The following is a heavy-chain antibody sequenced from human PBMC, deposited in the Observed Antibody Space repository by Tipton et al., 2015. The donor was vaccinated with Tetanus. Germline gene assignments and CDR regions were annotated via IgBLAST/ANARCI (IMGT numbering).Heavy chain of an antibody. V-gene: IGHV3-23*01. CDR3: AKEALGVLNL. D-gene: IGHD1-14*01. CDR2: ISGSRLTP. J-gene: IGHJ6*04. Sequence: GSLRLSCVASGFTLTNYTMNWVRQAPGNGLEWVAAISGSRLTPYYADSVKGRFTISRDNSKNTLSLQLNSLRADDTAIYYCAKEALGVLNLWGKGTTVIVSS. CDR1: GFTLTNYT.